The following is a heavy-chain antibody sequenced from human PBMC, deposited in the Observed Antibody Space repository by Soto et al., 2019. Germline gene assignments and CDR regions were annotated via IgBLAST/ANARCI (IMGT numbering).Heavy chain of an antibody. CDR1: GYTFTSYG. J-gene: IGHJ4*02. D-gene: IGHD6-19*01. CDR2: ISAYNGNT. Sequence: GASVKVSCKASGYTFTSYGISWVRQAPGQGLEWMGWISAYNGNTNYAQKLQGRVTMTTDTSTSTAYMELRSLRSDDTAVYYCARAGYSSGWYYELYFDYWGQGTLVTVSS. V-gene: IGHV1-18*01. CDR3: ARAGYSSGWYYELYFDY.